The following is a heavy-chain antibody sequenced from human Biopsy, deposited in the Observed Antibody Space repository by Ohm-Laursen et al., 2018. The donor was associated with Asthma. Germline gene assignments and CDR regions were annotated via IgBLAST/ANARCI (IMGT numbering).Heavy chain of an antibody. CDR2: ISWNSGNI. CDR3: AKATLGDIGKDY. D-gene: IGHD2-21*01. CDR1: GFTFADYG. J-gene: IGHJ4*02. V-gene: IGHV3-9*01. Sequence: SLRLSCAAPGFTFADYGMHWVRQAPGKGLEWVSGISWNSGNIGYADSVKGRFTISRDNAKNSLYLQMNSLRVEDTALYYCAKATLGDIGKDYWGQGTLVAVSS.